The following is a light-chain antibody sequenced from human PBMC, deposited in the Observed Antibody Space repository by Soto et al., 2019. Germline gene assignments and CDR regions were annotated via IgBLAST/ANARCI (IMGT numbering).Light chain of an antibody. CDR1: SSDVGKYNY. CDR3: SSYTGSSTNTVV. J-gene: IGLJ2*01. CDR2: EVS. Sequence: SALTQPASVSGSPGQSITISCTGTSSDVGKYNYVSWYQQHPAKAPKLMIFEVSNRPSGVSNRFSGSKSGNTASLTISGLQAEDEAEYYCSSYTGSSTNTVVFGGGTKLTVL. V-gene: IGLV2-14*01.